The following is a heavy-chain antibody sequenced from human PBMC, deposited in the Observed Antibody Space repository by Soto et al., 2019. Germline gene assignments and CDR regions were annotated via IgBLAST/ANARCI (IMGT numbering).Heavy chain of an antibody. CDR3: ARAPVHTKYGDDAFDI. V-gene: IGHV3-53*01. D-gene: IGHD7-27*01. Sequence: PGGSLRLSCAASGFTVSSNYMSWVRQAPGKGLEWVSVIYSGGSTYYADSVKGRFTISRDNSKNTLYLQMNSLRAEDTAVYYCARAPVHTKYGDDAFDIWGQGTMVTVSS. J-gene: IGHJ3*02. CDR1: GFTVSSNY. CDR2: IYSGGST.